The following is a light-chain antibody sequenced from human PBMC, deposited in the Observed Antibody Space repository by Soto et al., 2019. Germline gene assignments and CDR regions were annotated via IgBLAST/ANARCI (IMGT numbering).Light chain of an antibody. Sequence: QPVLTQPPSVSGTPGQRVTISCSVGISNIGTNYVHWFQQLPGTAPKVLSNRDNQRPSGVPDRFSGSKSGTSASLAISGLRSEYDAEYYCAAWVDPVRTYVFATGTKVTVL. CDR3: AAWVDPVRTYV. J-gene: IGLJ1*01. CDR2: RDN. V-gene: IGLV1-47*01. CDR1: ISNIGTNY.